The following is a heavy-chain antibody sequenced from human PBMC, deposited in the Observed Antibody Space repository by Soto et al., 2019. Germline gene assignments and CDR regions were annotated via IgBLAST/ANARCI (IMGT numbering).Heavy chain of an antibody. Sequence: EVRLVESGGGLVQPGGSLRLSCAASGFTFSIYDMLWVRQVTGKGLEWVSTIGTGGDSDYSASVKGRFTISRENAKNSVYFQLNGLGAGETAGYYRARGGGCDRKGGRDVWGQGTTVTVSS. CDR3: ARGGGCDRKGGRDV. D-gene: IGHD2-21*01. V-gene: IGHV3-13*01. CDR1: GFTFSIYD. CDR2: IGTGGDS. J-gene: IGHJ6*02.